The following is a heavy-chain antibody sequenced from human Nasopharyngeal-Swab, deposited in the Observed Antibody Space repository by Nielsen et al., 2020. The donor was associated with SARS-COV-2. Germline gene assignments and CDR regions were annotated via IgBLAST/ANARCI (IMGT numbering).Heavy chain of an antibody. Sequence: SETLSLTCAVSGGSISSGGYSWSWIRQPPGKGLEWIRYIYHSGSTYYNPSLKSRVTISVDRSKNQFSLKLSSVTAADTAVYYCASGPRGYSAFDIWGQGTMVTVSS. V-gene: IGHV4-30-2*01. D-gene: IGHD5-12*01. J-gene: IGHJ3*02. CDR2: IYHSGST. CDR3: ASGPRGYSAFDI. CDR1: GGSISSGGYS.